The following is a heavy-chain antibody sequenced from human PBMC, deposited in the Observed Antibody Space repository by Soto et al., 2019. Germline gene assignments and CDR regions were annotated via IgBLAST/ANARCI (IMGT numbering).Heavy chain of an antibody. J-gene: IGHJ6*04. D-gene: IGHD2-15*01. CDR2: IVVGSGNT. CDR3: ARDDVLCDGGRCYGVPLDV. Sequence: ASVKVSCKASGFTFTSSTVQWVRQARGQRLEWIGWIVVGSGNTNYAQKFQERVTITRDMSTSTAYMELSSLRAEDTAVYYCARDDVLCDGGRCYGVPLDVWGKGTTVTVSS. V-gene: IGHV1-58*01. CDR1: GFTFTSST.